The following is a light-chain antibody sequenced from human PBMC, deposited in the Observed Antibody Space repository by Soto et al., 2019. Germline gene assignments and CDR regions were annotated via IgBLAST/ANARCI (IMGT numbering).Light chain of an antibody. J-gene: IGKJ5*01. CDR2: TAS. CDR1: QAISNL. V-gene: IGKV1-9*01. CDR3: QHRHSYPIT. Sequence: DIQLTQSPSFLSASVGDRVTITCRASQAISNLLAWYQQNPGKPPKLLIHTASTLQSGVPSRFSGSGSGKEFTLTISSLQPEDFATYYCQHRHSYPITFGQGTRLDIK.